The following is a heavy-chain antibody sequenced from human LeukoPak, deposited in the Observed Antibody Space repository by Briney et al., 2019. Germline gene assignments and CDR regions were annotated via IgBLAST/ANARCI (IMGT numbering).Heavy chain of an antibody. D-gene: IGHD4-17*01. CDR1: GYTFTGYY. V-gene: IGHV1-2*02. CDR3: ARGGAMTTVTTGLSDY. CDR2: INPNSGGT. J-gene: IGHJ4*02. Sequence: ASVKVSCKASGYTFTGYYMHWVRQAPGQGLEWMGWINPNSGGTNYAQKFQGRVTMTRDTSISTAYMELSRLRSDDTAVYYCARGGAMTTVTTGLSDYWGREPWSPSPQ.